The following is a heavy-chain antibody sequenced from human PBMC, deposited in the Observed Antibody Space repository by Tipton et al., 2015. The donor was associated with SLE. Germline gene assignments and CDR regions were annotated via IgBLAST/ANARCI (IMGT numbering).Heavy chain of an antibody. V-gene: IGHV1-69*05. Sequence: QLVQSGPEVKNPGSSVKVSCKASGGTFSRYAISWVRQAPGQGLEWMGGIIPIFGTPNYAQKFQGRVTITTDESTSTAYMELSGLRSEDTAVYYCARGTSAMTTVVTPLVYWGQGTRVTVSS. CDR2: IIPIFGTP. J-gene: IGHJ4*02. CDR3: ARGTSAMTTVVTPLVY. D-gene: IGHD4-23*01. CDR1: GGTFSRYA.